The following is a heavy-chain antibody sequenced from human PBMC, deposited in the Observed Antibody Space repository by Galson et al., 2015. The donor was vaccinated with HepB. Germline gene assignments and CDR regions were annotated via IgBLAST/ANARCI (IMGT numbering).Heavy chain of an antibody. J-gene: IGHJ6*03. D-gene: IGHD6-19*01. CDR3: ARVSPGIAVAGKTRNYYYYYMDV. V-gene: IGHV1-2*02. CDR2: INPNSGGT. CDR1: GYTFTGYY. Sequence: SVKVSCKASGYTFTGYYMHWVRQAPGQGLEWMGWINPNSGGTNYAQKFQGRVTMTRDTSISTAYMELSRLRSDDTAVYYCARVSPGIAVAGKTRNYYYYYMDVWGKGTTVTVSS.